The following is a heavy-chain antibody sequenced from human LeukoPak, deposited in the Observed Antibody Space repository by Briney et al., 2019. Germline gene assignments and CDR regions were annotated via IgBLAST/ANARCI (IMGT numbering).Heavy chain of an antibody. D-gene: IGHD1-26*01. CDR1: GGSISSSSYY. CDR2: IYYSGST. V-gene: IGHV4-39*07. Sequence: SETLSLTCTVSGGSISSSSYYWGWIRQPPGKGLEWIGSIYYSGSTYYNPSLKSRVTISVDTSKNQFSLKLSSVTAADTAVYYCARVRPSGSYLKVSHAFDIWGQGTMVTVSS. CDR3: ARVRPSGSYLKVSHAFDI. J-gene: IGHJ3*02.